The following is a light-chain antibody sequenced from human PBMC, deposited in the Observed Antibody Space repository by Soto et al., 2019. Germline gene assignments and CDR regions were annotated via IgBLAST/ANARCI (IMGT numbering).Light chain of an antibody. J-gene: IGKJ2*01. CDR2: DSF. CDR3: QQCHSWPYS. CDR1: QSVSSC. Sequence: EIVLTQSPVTLSLSPGERATLSCRASQSVSSCLAWYQQKPGQAPRPLIYDSFNRATGIPATFSGRGSGTDFTLTISSLAPVDCADYYCQQCHSWPYSFGQGTKLVIK. V-gene: IGKV3-11*01.